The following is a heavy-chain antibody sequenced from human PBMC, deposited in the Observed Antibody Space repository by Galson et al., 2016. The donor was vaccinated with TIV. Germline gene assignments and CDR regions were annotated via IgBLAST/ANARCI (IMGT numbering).Heavy chain of an antibody. CDR2: FYDSGSTS. Sequence: SETLSLTCAVSGDSISSVYYWGWIRQPPGRGLEGIGSFYDSGSTSYYKSSLKSRVARSVNTAKNQFSLRLASVTAADTAIYYCAKMARTSGPDSEYYVDRWGQGLLVTVAS. V-gene: IGHV4-38-2*01. J-gene: IGHJ4*02. CDR3: AKMARTSGPDSEYYVDR. CDR1: GDSISSVYY. D-gene: IGHD3-16*01.